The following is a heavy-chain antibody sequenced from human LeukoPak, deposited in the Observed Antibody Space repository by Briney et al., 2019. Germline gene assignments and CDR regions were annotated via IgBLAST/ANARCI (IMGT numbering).Heavy chain of an antibody. D-gene: IGHD5-12*01. V-gene: IGHV4-38-2*02. CDR1: GYSISSGYH. CDR3: ARVALYYFDY. J-gene: IGHJ4*02. Sequence: SETLSLTCSVSGYSISSGYHWSWIRQPPGKGLEWIGEINHSGSTNYNPSLKSRVTISVDTSKNQFSLKLSSVTAADTAVYYCARVALYYFDYWGQGTLVTVSS. CDR2: INHSGST.